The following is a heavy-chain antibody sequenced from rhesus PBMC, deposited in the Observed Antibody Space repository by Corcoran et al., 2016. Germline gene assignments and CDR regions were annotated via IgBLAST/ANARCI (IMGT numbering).Heavy chain of an antibody. V-gene: IGHV4-173*01. D-gene: IGHD3-40*01. CDR3: ARDKRSYFDY. Sequence: QLQLQESGPGLVKPSETLSLTCAVSGGSISSNYWNWIRQPPGKGLEWIGRISGRGGTTDYNPSLKSRVTISTEPSKNQFSLKLSSVTAADTAVYYCARDKRSYFDYWGQGVLVTVSS. CDR2: ISGRGGTT. CDR1: GGSISSNY. J-gene: IGHJ4*01.